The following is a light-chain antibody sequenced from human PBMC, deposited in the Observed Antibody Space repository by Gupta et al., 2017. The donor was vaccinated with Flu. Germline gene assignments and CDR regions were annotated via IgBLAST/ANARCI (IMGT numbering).Light chain of an antibody. CDR3: SSYTGSSTL. CDR2: EVN. Sequence: QSITISCTGSNSDGGAYNYVSWYQQHPGKAHKLSIFEVNNRPSGVSTRFSGAKSGNTASLTISGLQAEDDDQYYCSSYTGSSTLFGGGTQLTVL. J-gene: IGLJ2*01. V-gene: IGLV2-14*03. CDR1: NSDGGAYNY.